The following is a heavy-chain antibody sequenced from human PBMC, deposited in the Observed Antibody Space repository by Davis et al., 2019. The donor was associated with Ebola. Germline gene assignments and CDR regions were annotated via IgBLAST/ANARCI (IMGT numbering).Heavy chain of an antibody. CDR2: VSYDGTNI. D-gene: IGHD3-22*01. CDR3: ARGRYYDSGGFSRYYGLAV. CDR1: GFTFRSYW. Sequence: PGGSLRLSCAASGFTFRSYWMGWVRQAPGKGLGRVAVVSYDGTNIYYADSVKGRFTISRDNSKNTLYLQMNSLRVEDTAVYFCARGRYYDSGGFSRYYGLAVWGQGTTVTVS. J-gene: IGHJ6*02. V-gene: IGHV3-30-3*01.